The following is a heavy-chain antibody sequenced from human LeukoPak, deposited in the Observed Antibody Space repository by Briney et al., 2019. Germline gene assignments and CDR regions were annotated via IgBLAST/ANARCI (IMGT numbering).Heavy chain of an antibody. D-gene: IGHD3-16*01. CDR2: VYYSGST. V-gene: IGHV4-59*01. CDR1: GGSINNYY. Sequence: SETLSLTCTVSGGSINNYYWSWIRQPPGKGLEWIGYVYYSGSTNYNPSLKSRVTISLDTSKKQFSLKLSSVTAADTAVYYCASPRGGYWYFDLWGRGTLVTVSS. J-gene: IGHJ2*01. CDR3: ASPRGGYWYFDL.